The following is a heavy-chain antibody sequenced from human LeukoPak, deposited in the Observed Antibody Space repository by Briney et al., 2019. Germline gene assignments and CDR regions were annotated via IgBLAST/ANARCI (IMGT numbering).Heavy chain of an antibody. J-gene: IGHJ5*02. CDR2: FCYSGST. Sequence: AETLSLTCTVSGRSISSYYWSWTRQPPGKGLEWIGYFCYSGSTNYNPSLKSRVTISGAATKTHFSLKQSSVTAADTAMYYCAGSYYYGSGSYWGSWVYPCGRGTLVTVSS. D-gene: IGHD3-10*01. CDR3: AGSYYYGSGSYWGSWVYP. CDR1: GRSISSYY. V-gene: IGHV4-59*01.